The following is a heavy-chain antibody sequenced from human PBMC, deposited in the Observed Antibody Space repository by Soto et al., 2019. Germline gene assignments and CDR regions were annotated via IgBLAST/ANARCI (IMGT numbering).Heavy chain of an antibody. CDR1: GGSFSGYY. V-gene: IGHV4-34*01. CDR2: INHSGST. CDR3: ARGSGVATTVTFDY. J-gene: IGHJ4*02. Sequence: PSETLSLTCAVYGGSFSGYYWSWIRQPPGKGLEWIGEINHSGSTNYNPSLKSRVTISVDTSKNQFSLKLSSVTAADTAVYYCARGSGVATTVTFDYWGQGTLVTVSS. D-gene: IGHD4-17*01.